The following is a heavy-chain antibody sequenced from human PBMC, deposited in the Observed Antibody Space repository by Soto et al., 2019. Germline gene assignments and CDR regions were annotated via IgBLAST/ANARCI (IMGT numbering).Heavy chain of an antibody. V-gene: IGHV3-43D*04. D-gene: IGHD2-2*01. CDR2: ISWDGGST. CDR1: GFTFDDYA. CDR3: AKGDCSSTSCYANYYYGMDV. Sequence: PGGSLSLSCAASGFTFDDYAMHWVRQAPGKGLEWVSLISWDGGSTYYADSVKGRFTISRDNSKNSLYLQMNSLRAEDTALYYCAKGDCSSTSCYANYYYGMDVWGQGTTVTVSS. J-gene: IGHJ6*02.